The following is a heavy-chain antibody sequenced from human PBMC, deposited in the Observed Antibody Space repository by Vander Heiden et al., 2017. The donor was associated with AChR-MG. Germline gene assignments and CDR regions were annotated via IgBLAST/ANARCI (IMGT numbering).Heavy chain of an antibody. J-gene: IGHJ5*02. CDR2: ISSSSSYI. V-gene: IGHV3-21*01. D-gene: IGHD2-2*02. CDR1: GFTFSSHS. Sequence: EVQLVESGGGLVKPGGSLRLSCAASGFTFSSHSMNWVRQAPGKGLEWVSSISSSSSYIYYADSVKGRFTISRDNAKNSLYLQMNSLRAEDTAVYYCARDAGYCSSTSCYTYWFDPWGQGTLVTVSS. CDR3: ARDAGYCSSTSCYTYWFDP.